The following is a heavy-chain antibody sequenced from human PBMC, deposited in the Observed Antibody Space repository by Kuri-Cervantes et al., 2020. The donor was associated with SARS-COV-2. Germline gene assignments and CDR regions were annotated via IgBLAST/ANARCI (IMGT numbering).Heavy chain of an antibody. CDR1: GFTFSDYY. D-gene: IGHD1-26*01. J-gene: IGHJ4*02. V-gene: IGHV3-11*04. Sequence: GESLKISCAASGFTFSDYYMSWIRQAPGKGLEWVSYISSSGSTIYYADSVKGRFTISRDNAKNSLYLQMNSLRAEDTAVYYCAREAVGATNDYWGQGTLVTVSS. CDR2: ISSSGSTI. CDR3: AREAVGATNDY.